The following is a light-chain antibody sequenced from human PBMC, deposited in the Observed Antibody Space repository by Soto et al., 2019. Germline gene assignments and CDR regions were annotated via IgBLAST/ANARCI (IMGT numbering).Light chain of an antibody. J-gene: IGLJ1*01. Sequence: QSVLTQPASVSGSPGQSITVSCTGTSSDVGAYNYVSWYQQHSGKAHKLIISGVSNRPSGVSNRFSASKSGNTASLTISWLQAEDEADYYRISFTTSVTYVFGTGTKVTVL. CDR1: SSDVGAYNY. V-gene: IGLV2-14*03. CDR3: ISFTTSVTYV. CDR2: GVS.